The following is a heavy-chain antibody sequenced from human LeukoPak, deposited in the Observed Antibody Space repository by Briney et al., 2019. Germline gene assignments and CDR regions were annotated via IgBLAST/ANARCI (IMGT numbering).Heavy chain of an antibody. Sequence: PSETLSLTCTVSGGSISSYYWSWIRQPPGKGLEWIGYIYYSGSTNYNPSLKSRVTISVDTSKNQFSLKLSSVTAADTAVYYCARVSPYISWNYDILTGYPNFDYWGQGTLVTVSS. D-gene: IGHD3-9*01. CDR1: GGSISSYY. J-gene: IGHJ4*02. CDR2: IYYSGST. V-gene: IGHV4-59*08. CDR3: ARVSPYISWNYDILTGYPNFDY.